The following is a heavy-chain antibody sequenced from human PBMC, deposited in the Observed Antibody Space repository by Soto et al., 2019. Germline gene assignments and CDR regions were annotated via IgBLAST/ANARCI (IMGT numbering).Heavy chain of an antibody. CDR2: IYYSGST. CDR3: ARDFAVVVPTRAGYYYGMDV. Sequence: SETLSLTCTVSGGSIRSGGYYWSWIRQHPGKGLEWIGYIYYSGSTYYNPSLKSRVTISVDTSKNQFSLKLSSVTAADTAVYYCARDFAVVVPTRAGYYYGMDVWGQGTTVTVSS. J-gene: IGHJ6*02. CDR1: GGSIRSGGYY. V-gene: IGHV4-31*02. D-gene: IGHD2-2*01.